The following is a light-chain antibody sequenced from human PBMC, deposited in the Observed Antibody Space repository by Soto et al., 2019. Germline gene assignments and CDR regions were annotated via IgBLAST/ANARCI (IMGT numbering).Light chain of an antibody. Sequence: QSALAQPASVSGSLGQSITISCTGSSSDIGDYNYVSWYQHHPGKAPKLIIYDVSDRPSEVSNRFSGSKSGSTASLTISGLQAEDEADYYCGSYPSSGTLPPYVRGVGTKLTVL. J-gene: IGLJ1*01. V-gene: IGLV2-14*03. CDR2: DVS. CDR3: GSYPSSGTLPPYV. CDR1: SSDIGDYNY.